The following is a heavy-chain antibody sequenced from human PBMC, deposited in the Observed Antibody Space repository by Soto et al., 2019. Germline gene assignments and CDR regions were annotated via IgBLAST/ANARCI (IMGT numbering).Heavy chain of an antibody. CDR3: ARDPRYYYDSSGYYSGSFFDY. D-gene: IGHD3-22*01. Sequence: ASVKVSCKASGGTFSSYAISWVRQAPGQGLEWMGGIIPIFGTANYAQKFQGRVTITADESTSTAYMELSSLRSEDTAVYYCARDPRYYYDSSGYYSGSFFDYWGQGTLVTVSS. CDR2: IIPIFGTA. CDR1: GGTFSSYA. V-gene: IGHV1-69*13. J-gene: IGHJ4*02.